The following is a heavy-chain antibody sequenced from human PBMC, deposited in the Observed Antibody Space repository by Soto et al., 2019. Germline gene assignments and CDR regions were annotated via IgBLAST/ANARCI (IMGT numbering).Heavy chain of an antibody. D-gene: IGHD3-9*01. V-gene: IGHV1-2*02. CDR2: INPNSGGT. CDR1: GYTITGYY. Sequence: VSCKAAGYTITGYYMHWVRQAPGQVLELMGWINPNSGGTNYAQKVQGRVTMTRDTSRSTAYMELSRLRSDDKAVYYCASGYYDILTGYYTYFGYWGQGTLVTVSS. J-gene: IGHJ4*02. CDR3: ASGYYDILTGYYTYFGY.